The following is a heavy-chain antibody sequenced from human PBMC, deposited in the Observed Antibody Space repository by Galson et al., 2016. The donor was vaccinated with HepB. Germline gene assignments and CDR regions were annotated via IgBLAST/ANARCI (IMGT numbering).Heavy chain of an antibody. CDR3: ARGLRLSNMVGGVTNYFDP. CDR2: IHYIGTT. Sequence: SETLSLTCDVSGTSVSSGGSYWTWIRQPPGKGLEWIGNIHYIGTTKYNASLKSRLTISIDTSKNEVSRELTSVTAADTAVYYCARGLRLSNMVGGVTNYFDPWGQGTLGIVSS. J-gene: IGHJ5*02. D-gene: IGHD3-10*01. V-gene: IGHV4-61*08. CDR1: GTSVSSGGSY.